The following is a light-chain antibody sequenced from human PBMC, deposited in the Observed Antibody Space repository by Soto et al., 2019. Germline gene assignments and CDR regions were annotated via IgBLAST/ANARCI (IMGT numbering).Light chain of an antibody. CDR1: QSISSN. J-gene: IGKJ1*01. CDR3: QQRSNWPPRT. Sequence: EIVMTERPATLSVSPGERATLSCMDSQSISSNLAWYQQKPGQAPRLLIYDAFNRATGIPARFSGSGSGTDFTLTISSLEPEDFAVYYCQQRSNWPPRTFGQGTKVDI. V-gene: IGKV3-11*01. CDR2: DAF.